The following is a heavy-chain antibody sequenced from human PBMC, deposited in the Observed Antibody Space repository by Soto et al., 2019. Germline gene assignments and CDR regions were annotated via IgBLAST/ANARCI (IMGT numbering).Heavy chain of an antibody. CDR2: INPNSGDT. CDR3: AMGGYTYGYGLDY. CDR1: GYTFTAYY. D-gene: IGHD5-18*01. V-gene: IGHV1-2*04. Sequence: QVQLVQSGAEVKELGASVKVSCKASGYTFTAYYIHWVRQAPGQGLEWVGWINPNSGDTNYAQRFQGWVTMTGDTSVSTAYMDLTRLRSDDTAVYYCAMGGYTYGYGLDYWGQGTLVTVSS. J-gene: IGHJ4*02.